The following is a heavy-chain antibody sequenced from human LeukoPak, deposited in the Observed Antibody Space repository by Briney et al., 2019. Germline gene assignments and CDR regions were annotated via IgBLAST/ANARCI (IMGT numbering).Heavy chain of an antibody. D-gene: IGHD2-15*01. V-gene: IGHV1-2*06. CDR3: ARFGGYCSGGSCYPVDY. CDR2: INPNSGGT. CDR1: GYTFTGYY. Sequence: ASVKVSCKASGYTFTGYYMHWVRQAPGQGLEWVGRINPNSGGTTYAQKFQGRVTMTRDTSISTAYMELSRLRSDDTAVYYCARFGGYCSGGSCYPVDYWGQGTLVTVSS. J-gene: IGHJ4*02.